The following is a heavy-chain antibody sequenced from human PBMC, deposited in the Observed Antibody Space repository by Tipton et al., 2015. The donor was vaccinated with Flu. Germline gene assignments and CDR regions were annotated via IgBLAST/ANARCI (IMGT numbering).Heavy chain of an antibody. J-gene: IGHJ6*02. D-gene: IGHD3-10*01. CDR2: ICPGGSDT. V-gene: IGHV5-51*01. CDR1: GYSFSSYC. Sequence: MQLVQSGAEVKKPGESLKISCKGSGYSFSSYCIGWVRQMPGKGLEWMGTICPGGSDTRYSPSFQGQVTFSADKSISTAYLQWSSLKASDTAMYYWARFGDYYASESYSYHMDVWGQGTTVTVSS. CDR3: ARFGDYYASESYSYHMDV.